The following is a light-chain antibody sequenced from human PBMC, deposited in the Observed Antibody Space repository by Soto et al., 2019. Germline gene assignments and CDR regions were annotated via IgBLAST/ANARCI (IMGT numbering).Light chain of an antibody. CDR3: QQYDTYWT. V-gene: IGKV1-5*03. Sequence: DIQMTQSPSTLSASVGDRVIITCRASQSISNWLAWYQQKPGKAPNRLIYKASSLKSGVPSRFSGSGSGTEFTLTISSLQPDDFATYYCQQYDTYWTFGQGTKVDIK. CDR2: KAS. J-gene: IGKJ1*01. CDR1: QSISNW.